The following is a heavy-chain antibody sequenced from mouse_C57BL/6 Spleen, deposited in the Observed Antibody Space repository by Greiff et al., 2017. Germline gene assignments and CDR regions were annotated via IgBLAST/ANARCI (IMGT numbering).Heavy chain of an antibody. Sequence: EVKLQESGPGLVKPSQSLSLTCSVTGYSITSGYYWNWIRQFPGNKLEWMGYISYDGSNNYNPSLKNRISITRDTSKNQFFLKLNSVTTEDTATYYCSSDYYVSRGFAYWGQGTLVTVSA. CDR3: SSDYYVSRGFAY. V-gene: IGHV3-6*01. CDR2: ISYDGSN. CDR1: GYSITSGYY. D-gene: IGHD1-1*01. J-gene: IGHJ3*01.